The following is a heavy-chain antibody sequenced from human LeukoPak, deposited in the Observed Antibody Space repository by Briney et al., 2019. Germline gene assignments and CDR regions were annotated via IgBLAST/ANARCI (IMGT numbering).Heavy chain of an antibody. D-gene: IGHD6-13*01. CDR2: IKQDGSEK. V-gene: IGHV3-7*01. CDR1: GFTFSNYW. J-gene: IGHJ4*02. Sequence: GGSLRLSCAASGFTFSNYWMNWVRQAPGKGLEWVANIKQDGSEKYYVDSVKGRFTISRDNAKHSLYLQMNSLRAEDTAVYYCAREYSSSWYEVDYWGQGTLVTVSS. CDR3: AREYSSSWYEVDY.